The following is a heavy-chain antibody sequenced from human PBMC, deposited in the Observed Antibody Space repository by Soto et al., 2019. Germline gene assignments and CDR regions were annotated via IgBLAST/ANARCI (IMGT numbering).Heavy chain of an antibody. D-gene: IGHD3-16*02. CDR1: GFTFSSYA. Sequence: EVQLLESGGGLVQPGGSLRLSCAASGFTFSSYAMSWVRQAPGKGLEWVSAISGSGGSTYYADSVKGRFTISRDNSKNTLYLQMNSLRAEDTAVYYCAKVTYYDYVWGSYRYTNGYWGQGTLVTVSS. V-gene: IGHV3-23*01. CDR2: ISGSGGST. J-gene: IGHJ4*02. CDR3: AKVTYYDYVWGSYRYTNGY.